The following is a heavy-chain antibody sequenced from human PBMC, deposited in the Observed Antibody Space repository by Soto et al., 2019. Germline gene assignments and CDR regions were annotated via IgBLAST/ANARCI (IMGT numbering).Heavy chain of an antibody. J-gene: IGHJ4*02. D-gene: IGHD3-10*01. CDR2: ISRSGTSI. V-gene: IGHV3-21*01. CDR3: VSFIDVISGDF. CDR1: GFTFSDYG. Sequence: EVQLVESGGGLVKPGGSLRLSCAASGFTFSDYGMNWVRQAPGKGLEWVAFISRSGTSINYADSVKGRFTISSDNAKNSLSLPMNSLRAEDTAVYYCVSFIDVISGDFWGQGTLVSVSS.